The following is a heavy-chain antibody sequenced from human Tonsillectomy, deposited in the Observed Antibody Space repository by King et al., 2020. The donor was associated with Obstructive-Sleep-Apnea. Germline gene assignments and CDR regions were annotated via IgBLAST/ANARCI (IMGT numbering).Heavy chain of an antibody. V-gene: IGHV3-11*01. CDR3: AREDPYRSRPFDY. CDR2: ISSSGSTI. J-gene: IGHJ4*02. D-gene: IGHD6-13*01. CDR1: GFIFSDYY. Sequence: VQLVESGGGLVKPGGSLRLSCAASGFIFSDYYMSWIRQAPGKGLEWVSYISSSGSTIYYADSVKGRFTISRDNAKNSLYLQMNRLRAADTAVYYCAREDPYRSRPFDYWGQGTLVTVSS.